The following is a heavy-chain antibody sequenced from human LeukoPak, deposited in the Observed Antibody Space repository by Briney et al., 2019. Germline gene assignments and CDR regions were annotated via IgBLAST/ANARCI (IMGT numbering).Heavy chain of an antibody. Sequence: GESLKISCKGSGYSFTSYWIGWVRQMPGKGLGWMGLIYPGDSDTRYSPSFQGQVTISADKSTSTAYLQWSSLKAPDTAMYYCARADYSGSYYAFDIWGQGTMVTVSS. CDR2: IYPGDSDT. CDR3: ARADYSGSYYAFDI. J-gene: IGHJ3*02. CDR1: GYSFTSYW. V-gene: IGHV5-51*01. D-gene: IGHD1-26*01.